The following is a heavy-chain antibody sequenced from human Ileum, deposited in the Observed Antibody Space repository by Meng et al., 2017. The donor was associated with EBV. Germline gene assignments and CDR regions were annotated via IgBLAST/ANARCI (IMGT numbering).Heavy chain of an antibody. D-gene: IGHD5-24*01. CDR3: VRTLERGDY. V-gene: IGHV1-8*01. CDR2: MNPKTGTA. CDR1: GYTFTNYD. Sequence: QGQVVQSGGEVKKPGASVKVSCKASGYTFTNYDISWVRQATGQGLEWMGWMNPKTGTAHYAQKFQGRVSMTRDTSITTAYMELSSLTSEDTAAYYCVRTLERGDYWGQGTLVTVSS. J-gene: IGHJ4*02.